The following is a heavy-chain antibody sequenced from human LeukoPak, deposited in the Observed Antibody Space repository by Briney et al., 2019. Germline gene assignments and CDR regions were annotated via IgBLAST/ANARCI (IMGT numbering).Heavy chain of an antibody. Sequence: ASVKVSCKASGYTFTSYYMHWVRQAPGQGLEWMGIINPSGGSTSYAQKFQGRVTMTRDTSTSTVYMELSSLRSEDTAVYYCARGRRNNSGWYGSVYFDYWGQGTLVTVSS. J-gene: IGHJ4*02. V-gene: IGHV1-46*01. CDR2: INPSGGST. CDR1: GYTFTSYY. D-gene: IGHD6-19*01. CDR3: ARGRRNNSGWYGSVYFDY.